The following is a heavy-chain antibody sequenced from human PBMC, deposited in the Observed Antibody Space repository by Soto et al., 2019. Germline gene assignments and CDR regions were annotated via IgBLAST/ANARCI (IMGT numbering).Heavy chain of an antibody. Sequence: QVQLQESGPGLVKPSETLSLTCTVSGGSISSYYWSWIRQPPGKGLEWIGYIYYSGSTNYNPSLKSRVTISGDTSKNQFSLKLSSVTAADTAVYYCARYPYGDYFDAFDIWGQGTMVTVSS. CDR1: GGSISSYY. J-gene: IGHJ3*02. CDR3: ARYPYGDYFDAFDI. CDR2: IYYSGST. D-gene: IGHD4-17*01. V-gene: IGHV4-59*01.